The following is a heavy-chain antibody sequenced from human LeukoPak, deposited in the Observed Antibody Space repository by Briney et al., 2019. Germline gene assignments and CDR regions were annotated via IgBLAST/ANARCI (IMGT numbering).Heavy chain of an antibody. CDR2: INHSGST. CDR1: GGSFSGYY. CDR3: ARGCGSGSYSYYFDY. J-gene: IGHJ4*02. D-gene: IGHD3-10*01. Sequence: PSETLSLTCAVYGGSFSGYYWSWIRQPPGKGLEWIGEINHSGSTNYNPSLKSRVTISVDTSKNQFSLKLSSVTAADTAVYYCARGCGSGSYSYYFDYWGRGTLVTVSS. V-gene: IGHV4-34*01.